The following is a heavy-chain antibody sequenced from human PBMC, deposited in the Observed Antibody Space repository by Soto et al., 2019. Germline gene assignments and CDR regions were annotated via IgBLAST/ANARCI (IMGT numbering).Heavy chain of an antibody. CDR2: ISGSGGST. V-gene: IGHV3-23*01. Sequence: EVQLLESGGGLVQPGGSLRLSCAASGFTFSRYTMSWVRQAPGKGLEWVSAISGSGGSTYYADSVKGRFTISRDNSKNTLYLQMISLRAEDTAVYYCAKDEVGDVYYYYYGMDVWGQGTKVTVSS. CDR3: AKDEVGDVYYYYYGMDV. CDR1: GFTFSRYT. D-gene: IGHD1-26*01. J-gene: IGHJ6*02.